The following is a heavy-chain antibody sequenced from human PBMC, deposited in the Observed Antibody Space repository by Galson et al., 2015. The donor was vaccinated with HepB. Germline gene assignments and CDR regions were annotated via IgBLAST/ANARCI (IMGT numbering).Heavy chain of an antibody. CDR3: ARGTVGDLNFDS. V-gene: IGHV2-5*01. CDR1: GFSLSTNGVC. Sequence: PALVKPTQTLTLTCTFSGFSLSTNGVCVGWFRQPPGKALEWLALTYWNDYQRYSPSLNSRLIITKDTPKNQVVLTMSNMDPVDTATYYCARGTVGDLNFDSWGQGTLVTVSS. J-gene: IGHJ4*02. D-gene: IGHD1-26*01. CDR2: TYWNDYQ.